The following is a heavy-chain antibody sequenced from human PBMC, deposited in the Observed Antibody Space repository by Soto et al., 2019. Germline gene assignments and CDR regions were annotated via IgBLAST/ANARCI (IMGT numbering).Heavy chain of an antibody. V-gene: IGHV4-34*01. Sequence: PSETLSLTCSISVLSFIVYYCILIRQSPEKGLEWIGEVNHAGSSNYNPSLRSRVTISVDTSKNQFSLKLSSVTDADTAVYFCARESKRRGDCAIWGKGTMV. J-gene: IGHJ3*02. CDR2: VNHAGSS. CDR1: VLSFIVYY. CDR3: ARESKRRGDCAI. D-gene: IGHD2-21*01.